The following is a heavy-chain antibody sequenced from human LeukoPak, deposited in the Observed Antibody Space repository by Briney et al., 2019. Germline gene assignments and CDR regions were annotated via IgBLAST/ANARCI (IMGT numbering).Heavy chain of an antibody. J-gene: IGHJ4*02. CDR3: ARQIIRGQYLVHFDY. D-gene: IGHD6-13*01. V-gene: IGHV4-59*08. CDR1: DDSITNYY. CDR2: IFYSWTT. Sequence: SETLSLTCTVSDDSITNYYWSWIRQPPGKGLEWIGYIFYSWTTYYNPSLKSRVTMSLDTSRSQFSLRLKSLTAADTAVYYCARQIIRGQYLVHFDYWSQGILVTVSS.